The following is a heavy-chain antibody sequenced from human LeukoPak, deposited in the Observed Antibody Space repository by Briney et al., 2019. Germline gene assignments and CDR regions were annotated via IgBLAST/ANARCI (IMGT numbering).Heavy chain of an antibody. D-gene: IGHD6-19*01. CDR1: GGSISSYY. Sequence: SETLSLTCTVSGGSISSYYWNWIRQPAGKGLEWIGRIYTSGSTNYNPFLKSRVSMSVDTSKNQFSLKLSSVTAADTAVYYCARGKVVAGTPGQNSWDSWGQGTLVTVSS. V-gene: IGHV4-4*07. J-gene: IGHJ4*02. CDR3: ARGKVVAGTPGQNSWDS. CDR2: IYTSGST.